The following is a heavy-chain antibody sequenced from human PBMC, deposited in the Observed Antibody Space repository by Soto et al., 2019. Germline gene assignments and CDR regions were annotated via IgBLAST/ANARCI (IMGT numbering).Heavy chain of an antibody. D-gene: IGHD6-13*01. V-gene: IGHV3-30*18. J-gene: IGHJ6*02. CDR2: ISYDGSDK. Sequence: PGGSLRLSCAGSGFTFRSYGMHWVRQAPGKGLEWVAVISYDGSDKYYADSVKGRFTISRDNSKNTLYLQMNSLRAEDTAVYYCAKSYSSPPYYYYGMDVWGQGTTVTVSS. CDR3: AKSYSSPPYYYYGMDV. CDR1: GFTFRSYG.